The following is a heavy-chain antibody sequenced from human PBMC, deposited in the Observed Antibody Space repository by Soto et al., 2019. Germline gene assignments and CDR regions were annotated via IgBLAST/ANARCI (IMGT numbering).Heavy chain of an antibody. J-gene: IGHJ6*02. Sequence: QVQLVQSASEVKKPGSSAKVSCKASGGTFSNYAFSWVRQAPGQGLEWMGGIIPLIGTANYAEKFQGRVTITADESTSTEYMELGRLRSEDTALYYCARVRSGTYFGVYYNGMDVWGQRTAVTVSS. D-gene: IGHD1-26*01. CDR2: IIPLIGTA. V-gene: IGHV1-69*01. CDR1: GGTFSNYA. CDR3: ARVRSGTYFGVYYNGMDV.